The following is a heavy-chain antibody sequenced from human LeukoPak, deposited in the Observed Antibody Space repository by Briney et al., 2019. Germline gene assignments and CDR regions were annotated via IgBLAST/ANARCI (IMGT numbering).Heavy chain of an antibody. D-gene: IGHD3-3*01. CDR1: GYTFTGYY. CDR2: INPNSGGT. CDR3: ARDRNYDFWSGYPQGYFQH. Sequence: ASVKVSCKASGYTFTGYYMHWVRQAPGQGLEWMGWINPNSGGTNYAQKFQGRVTMTRDTSISTAYMELSRLRFDDTAVYYCARDRNYDFWSGYPQGYFQHWGQGTLVTVSS. V-gene: IGHV1-2*02. J-gene: IGHJ1*01.